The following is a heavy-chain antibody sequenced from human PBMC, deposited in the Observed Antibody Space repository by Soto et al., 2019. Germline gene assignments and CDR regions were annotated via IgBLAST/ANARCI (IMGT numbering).Heavy chain of an antibody. CDR3: ARDAAVPGESDRFDY. J-gene: IGHJ4*02. D-gene: IGHD6-19*01. CDR2: AYHNGLT. Sequence: LSLTFAVSGDSVTSNVWWSWVRQPPGKGLEWIGEAYHNGLTDYNPSLKSRVTMSVDTSKNEFSLKLTSLTAADTAIYYCARDAAVPGESDRFDYWGQGTLVTVSS. V-gene: IGHV4-4*02. CDR1: GDSVTSNVW.